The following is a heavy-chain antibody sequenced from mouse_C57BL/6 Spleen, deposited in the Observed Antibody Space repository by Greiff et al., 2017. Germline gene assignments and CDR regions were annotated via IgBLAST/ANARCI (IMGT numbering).Heavy chain of an antibody. CDR1: GYTFTSYW. CDR3: ARSEDYYCSSYGFAC. CDR2: IDPSDSET. Sequence: QVQLQQPGAELVRPGSSVKLSCKASGYTFTSYWMHWVKQRPIQGLEWIGNIDPSDSETHYNQKFKDKATLTVDKSSSTAYMQRSRLTSEDSAVYYGARSEDYYCSSYGFACWGQGPLVTVSA. J-gene: IGHJ3*01. V-gene: IGHV1-52*01. D-gene: IGHD1-1*01.